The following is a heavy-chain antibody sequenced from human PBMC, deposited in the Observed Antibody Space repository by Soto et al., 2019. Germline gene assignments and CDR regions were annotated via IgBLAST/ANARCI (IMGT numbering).Heavy chain of an antibody. Sequence: QVQLQESGPGLVKPSQTLSLTCTVSGGSDSSGDYYWSWIRQPPGKGLERIGYIYYSGSTYYNPSLQSRVTISVHTSKNKFSLKLGSVTAADTAVYYCARVKRETVVVTAKYYYYYVMAGWGQGTTVTVSS. J-gene: IGHJ6*02. CDR1: GGSDSSGDYY. CDR3: ARVKRETVVVTAKYYYYYVMAG. V-gene: IGHV4-30-4*01. CDR2: IYYSGST. D-gene: IGHD2-21*02.